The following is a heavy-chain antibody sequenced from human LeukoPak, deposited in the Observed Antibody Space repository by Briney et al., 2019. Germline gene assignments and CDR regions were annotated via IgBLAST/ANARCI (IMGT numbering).Heavy chain of an antibody. D-gene: IGHD5-24*01. J-gene: IGHJ4*02. V-gene: IGHV3-21*04. CDR1: GFTFSSYS. Sequence: PGGSLRLSCAASGFTFSSYSMNWVRQAPGKGLEWVSSISSSSSYIYYADSVKGRFTISRDNAKNSLYLQMNSLRAEDTAVYYCAKDGGGYKGTFDYWGQGTLVTVSS. CDR3: AKDGGGYKGTFDY. CDR2: ISSSSSYI.